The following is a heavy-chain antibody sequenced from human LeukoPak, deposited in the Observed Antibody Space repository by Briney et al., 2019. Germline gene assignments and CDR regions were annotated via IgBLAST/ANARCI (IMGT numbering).Heavy chain of an antibody. CDR2: IYHSGST. Sequence: PSGTLSLTCAVSGASISSNNWWWSWVRQPPGKGLEWIGEIYHSGSTNYNPSLKSRVTMSVDKSKNQFSLKLSSVTAADTAVYYCARVPLGSYGWDYWGQGTLVTVSS. V-gene: IGHV4-4*02. J-gene: IGHJ4*02. D-gene: IGHD5-18*01. CDR3: ARVPLGSYGWDY. CDR1: GASISSNNW.